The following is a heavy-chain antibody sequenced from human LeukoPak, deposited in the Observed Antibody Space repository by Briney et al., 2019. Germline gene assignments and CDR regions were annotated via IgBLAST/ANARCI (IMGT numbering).Heavy chain of an antibody. Sequence: PGGSLRLSCAASGFTFSDYHMSWIRQAPGKGPEWVSYISRGGSTIYYADSVKGRFTISRDNARNSLYLQMNSLRAEDTAVYFCARESSMAPDGWGQGTLVTVSS. CDR2: ISRGGSTI. V-gene: IGHV3-11*01. CDR3: ARESSMAPDG. CDR1: GFTFSDYH. D-gene: IGHD2/OR15-2a*01. J-gene: IGHJ4*02.